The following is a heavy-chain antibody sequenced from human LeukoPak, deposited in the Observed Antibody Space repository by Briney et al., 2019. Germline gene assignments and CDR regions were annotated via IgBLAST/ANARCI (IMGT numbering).Heavy chain of an antibody. V-gene: IGHV4-4*07. CDR2: IDTSGTA. Sequence: SETLSLTCTVSGVSITTSYWNWIRQPAGKGLEWIGRIDTSGTANYNPSLRSRVTMSVDTSKNQFSLNLRSVTATDTAVYYCATGPTWLDPWGQGTLVTVSS. CDR1: GVSITTSY. J-gene: IGHJ5*02. CDR3: ATGPTWLDP.